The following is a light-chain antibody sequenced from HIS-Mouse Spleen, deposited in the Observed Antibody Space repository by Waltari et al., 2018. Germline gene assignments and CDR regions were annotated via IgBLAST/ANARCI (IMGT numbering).Light chain of an antibody. Sequence: SYELTQPPSVSVSPGQTARITCSGDALPKKYAYWYQQKSGQAPVLVIYEDSKRPSGMPVRFSGSSSGRMATLTISGAQVEDEADYYCYSTDSSGNHRVFGGGTKLTVL. CDR2: EDS. J-gene: IGLJ2*01. V-gene: IGLV3-10*01. CDR1: ALPKKY. CDR3: YSTDSSGNHRV.